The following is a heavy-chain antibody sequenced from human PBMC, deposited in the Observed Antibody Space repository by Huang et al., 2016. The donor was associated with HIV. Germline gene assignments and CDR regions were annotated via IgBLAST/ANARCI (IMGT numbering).Heavy chain of an antibody. V-gene: IGHV3-74*01. Sequence: EVQLVESGGGLVKPGGSLRLSCAASGFTFSGYWMHWVSQAPGKGLVWVPRIKGDGSRTNDADSVKGRVTISRDNAKNTLDVQVNSLRAEDTAVYYCARGTRLTGLWYFDLWGRGTLVIVSS. D-gene: IGHD7-27*01. CDR1: GFTFSGYW. CDR2: IKGDGSRT. J-gene: IGHJ2*01. CDR3: ARGTRLTGLWYFDL.